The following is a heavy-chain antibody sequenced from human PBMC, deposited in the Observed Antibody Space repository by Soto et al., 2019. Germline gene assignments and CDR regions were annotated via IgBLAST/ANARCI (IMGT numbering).Heavy chain of an antibody. CDR1: GFMFND. V-gene: IGHV3-23*01. D-gene: IGHD3-16*01. CDR2: ITGGGHT. J-gene: IGHJ3*02. Sequence: EVPVLESGGGLVQPGGSLRLSCSASGFMFNDINWVRQAPGKGLEWISRITGGGHTDYVNSVKGRFTISRDNSKNTVDLQMNSLRVDDTAVYHWAKDRSGWGSVDIWGQGTVVTVSS. CDR3: AKDRSGWGSVDI.